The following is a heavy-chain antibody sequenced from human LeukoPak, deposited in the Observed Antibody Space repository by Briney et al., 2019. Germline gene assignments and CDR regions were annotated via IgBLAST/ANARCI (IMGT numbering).Heavy chain of an antibody. CDR2: IYSGGST. CDR1: GFTVSSNY. CDR3: ARVLSYLRYYYYYYMDV. V-gene: IGHV3-53*01. D-gene: IGHD5/OR15-5a*01. J-gene: IGHJ6*03. Sequence: GGSLRLSCAASGFTVSSNYKSWVRQAPGKGLEWVSVIYSGGSTYYADSVKGRFTISRDNSKNTLYLQMNSLRAEDTAVYYCARVLSYLRYYYYYYMDVWGKGTTVTVSS.